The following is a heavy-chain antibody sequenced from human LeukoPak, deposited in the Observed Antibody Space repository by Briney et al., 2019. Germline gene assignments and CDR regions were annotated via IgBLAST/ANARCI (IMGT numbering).Heavy chain of an antibody. J-gene: IGHJ4*02. CDR3: ARDLSASWYSLGY. V-gene: IGHV3-20*04. D-gene: IGHD6-13*01. Sequence: PGGSLRLSCAASGSSVADYGMSWVRQAPGKGLEWVSGINWSGESTGYADSVKGRFTISRDNAENALYLKMNSLRAEDTALYYCARDLSASWYSLGYWGRGTLVTVSS. CDR2: INWSGEST. CDR1: GSSVADYG.